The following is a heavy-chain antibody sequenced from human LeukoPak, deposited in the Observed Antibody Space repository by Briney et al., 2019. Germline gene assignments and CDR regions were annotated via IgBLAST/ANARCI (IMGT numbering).Heavy chain of an antibody. CDR1: GGSISNYY. V-gene: IGHV4-59*12. CDR2: IYYSGST. Sequence: SETLSLTCNVSGGSISNYYWSWIRQPPGKGLEWIGYIYYSGSTNYNPSLKSRVTISVDTSKNQFSLKLSSVTAADTAVYYCARVTMVRGVNWYFDLWGRGTLVTVSS. J-gene: IGHJ2*01. D-gene: IGHD3-10*01. CDR3: ARVTMVRGVNWYFDL.